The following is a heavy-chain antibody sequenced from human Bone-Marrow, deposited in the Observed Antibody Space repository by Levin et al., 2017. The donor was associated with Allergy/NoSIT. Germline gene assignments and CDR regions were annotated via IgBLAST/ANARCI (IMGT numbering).Heavy chain of an antibody. CDR1: GFTFSSYS. Sequence: GGSLRLSCAASGFTFSSYSMNWVRQAPGKGLEWVSSISSSSSYIYYADSVKGRFTISRDNAKNSLYLQMNSLRAEDTAVYYCARGMGVVVPAVGMDGWGQGTTVTVSS. J-gene: IGHJ6*02. CDR3: ARGMGVVVPAVGMDG. V-gene: IGHV3-21*01. D-gene: IGHD2-2*01. CDR2: ISSSSSYI.